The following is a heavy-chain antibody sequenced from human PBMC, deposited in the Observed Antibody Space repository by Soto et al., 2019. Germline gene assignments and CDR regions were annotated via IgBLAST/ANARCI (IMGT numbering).Heavy chain of an antibody. CDR3: ARAPSLRYIAAAPYGMDV. CDR2: IYYSGTT. J-gene: IGHJ6*02. V-gene: IGHV4-59*01. CDR1: GGSISHYY. Sequence: SETLSLTCTVSGGSISHYYWSWIRQPPGKGLEWIGYIYYSGTTNYNPSLKSRVTISVDTSKNQFSLRLSSVTAADTAVYYCARAPSLRYIAAAPYGMDVWGQGTTVTVSS. D-gene: IGHD6-13*01.